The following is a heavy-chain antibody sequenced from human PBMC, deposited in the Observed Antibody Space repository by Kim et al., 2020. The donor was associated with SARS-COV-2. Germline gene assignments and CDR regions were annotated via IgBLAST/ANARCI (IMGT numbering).Heavy chain of an antibody. Sequence: GGSLRLSCAASGFTFSSYSMNWVRQAPGKGLEWVSYISSSSTIYYADSVKGRFTISRDNAKNSLYLQMNSLRDEDTAVYYCARVLWYTAMAGGAFDIWG. V-gene: IGHV3-48*02. CDR1: GFTFSSYS. CDR2: ISSSSTI. CDR3: ARVLWYTAMAGGAFDI. J-gene: IGHJ3*02. D-gene: IGHD5-18*01.